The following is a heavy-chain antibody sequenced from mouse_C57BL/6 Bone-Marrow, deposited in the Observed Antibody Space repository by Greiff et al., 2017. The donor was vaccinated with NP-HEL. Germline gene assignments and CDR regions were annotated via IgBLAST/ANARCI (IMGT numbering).Heavy chain of an antibody. V-gene: IGHV14-4*01. Sequence: VQLQQSGAELVRPGASVKLSCTASGFNIKDDYMHWVKQRPEQGLEWIGWIDPENGDTEYASKFQGKATITADTSSNTAYLQLSSLTSEDTAVYYCTTSPDYYAMDYWGQGTSVTVSS. CDR2: IDPENGDT. CDR1: GFNIKDDY. CDR3: TTSPDYYAMDY. J-gene: IGHJ4*01.